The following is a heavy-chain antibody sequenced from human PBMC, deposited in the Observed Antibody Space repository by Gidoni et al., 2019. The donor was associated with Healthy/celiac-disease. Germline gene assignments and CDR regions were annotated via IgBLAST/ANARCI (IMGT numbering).Heavy chain of an antibody. D-gene: IGHD4-17*01. Sequence: QVQLVESGGGVVQPGRSLRLSCAASGFTFSSYGMPWVRQAPGKGLEWVAVIWYDGSNKYYADSVKGRFTISRDNSKNTLYLQMNSLRAEDTAVYYCARDLRAHHFYGDFFMGGYYYYGMDVWGQGTTVTVSS. J-gene: IGHJ6*02. CDR1: GFTFSSYG. V-gene: IGHV3-33*01. CDR3: ARDLRAHHFYGDFFMGGYYYYGMDV. CDR2: IWYDGSNK.